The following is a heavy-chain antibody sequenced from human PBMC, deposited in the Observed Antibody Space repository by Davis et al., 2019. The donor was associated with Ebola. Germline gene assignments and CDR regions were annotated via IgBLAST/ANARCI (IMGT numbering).Heavy chain of an antibody. CDR1: GFAFKHHA. D-gene: IGHD1-20*01. J-gene: IGHJ4*03. CDR3: AKVGVEMPAITSGIHI. Sequence: GESLKISCAASGFAFKHHAMSWVRKAPGKGLEWVTLVSAGGVSTFYADSVKGRFTISRDNSRNTVSLQMNNLRPEDTAIYYCAKVGVEMPAITSGIHIWGQGTLVVVSS. CDR2: VSAGGVST. V-gene: IGHV3-23*01.